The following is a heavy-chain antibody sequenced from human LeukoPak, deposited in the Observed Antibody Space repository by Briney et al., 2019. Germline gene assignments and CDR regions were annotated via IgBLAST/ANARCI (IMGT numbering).Heavy chain of an antibody. CDR2: INQDGSQK. Sequence: GGSLRLSCAASGFTFSSYAMSWVRQAPGKGLEWVAKINQDGSQKYYVDSVKGRFTISRDNAKNSLYLQMDSLRVEDTAVYHCARDGLPVAYDSWGQGTLVTVSS. V-gene: IGHV3-7*01. CDR3: ARDGLPVAYDS. D-gene: IGHD4-23*01. CDR1: GFTFSSYA. J-gene: IGHJ4*02.